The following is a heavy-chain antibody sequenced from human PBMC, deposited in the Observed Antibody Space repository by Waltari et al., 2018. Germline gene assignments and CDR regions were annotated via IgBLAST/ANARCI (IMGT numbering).Heavy chain of an antibody. CDR2: INHSGST. Sequence: QVQLQQWGAGLLKPSETLSLTCAVYGGSFSGYYWSWIRQPPGKGLEWIGEINHSGSTNYNPSLKSRVTISVDTSKNQFSLKLSSLRSEDTAVYYCARYYSSSWYGDAFDIWGQGTMVTVSS. CDR3: ARYYSSSWYGDAFDI. D-gene: IGHD6-13*01. J-gene: IGHJ3*02. V-gene: IGHV4-34*01. CDR1: GGSFSGYY.